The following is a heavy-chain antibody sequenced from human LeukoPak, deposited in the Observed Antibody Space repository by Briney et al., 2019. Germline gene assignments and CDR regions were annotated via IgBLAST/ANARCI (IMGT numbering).Heavy chain of an antibody. D-gene: IGHD1-7*01. CDR3: VRDAIPRNSLWDYYDY. V-gene: IGHV3-23*01. Sequence: GGSLRLSCSASGFTFGDHAMSWVRQAPGKGLEWVSSIKGTGSDTYYADSVKGRFTVSRDNSKATLYLQLDSVRSEDTAIYFCVRDAIPRNSLWDYYDYWGQGTLVTVSS. CDR2: IKGTGSDT. J-gene: IGHJ4*02. CDR1: GFTFGDHA.